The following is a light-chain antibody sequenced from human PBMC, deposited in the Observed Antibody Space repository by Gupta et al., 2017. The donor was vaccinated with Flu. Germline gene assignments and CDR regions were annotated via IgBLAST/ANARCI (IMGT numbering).Light chain of an antibody. CDR2: LNSDGSH. Sequence: QLVLTQSPSASASLGPSVTLTCTLIRGHSSYAIAWHPQQPERGPRYLMKLNSDGSHTKGDGIPVRFSGSSSGAERFLTISSLQSEDEADYYCQTWGTGPWVFGGGTKLTVL. V-gene: IGLV4-69*01. J-gene: IGLJ3*02. CDR3: QTWGTGPWV. CDR1: RGHSSYA.